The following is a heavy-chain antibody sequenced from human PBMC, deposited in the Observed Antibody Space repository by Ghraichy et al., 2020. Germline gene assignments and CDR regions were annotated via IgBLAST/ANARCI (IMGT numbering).Heavy chain of an antibody. Sequence: ETLSLTCTVSGGSISSYYWSWIRQPPGKGLEWIGYIYYSGSTNYNPSLKSRVTISVDTSKNQFSLKLSSVTAADTAVYYCARGDYGSGSYYPFLYYYYYGMDVWGQGTTVTVSS. CDR1: GGSISSYY. CDR2: IYYSGST. D-gene: IGHD3-10*01. V-gene: IGHV4-59*01. CDR3: ARGDYGSGSYYPFLYYYYYGMDV. J-gene: IGHJ6*02.